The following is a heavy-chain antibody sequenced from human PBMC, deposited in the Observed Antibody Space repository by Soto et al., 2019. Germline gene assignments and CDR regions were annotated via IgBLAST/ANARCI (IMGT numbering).Heavy chain of an antibody. CDR3: ARGFLGDSSGYPQPNYYYGMDV. D-gene: IGHD3-22*01. CDR2: INHSGST. CDR1: GGSFSGYY. J-gene: IGHJ6*02. Sequence: SETLSLTCAVYGGSFSGYYWSWIRQPPGKGLEWIGEINHSGSTNYNPSLKSRVTISVDTSKNQFSLKLSSVTAADTAVYYCARGFLGDSSGYPQPNYYYGMDVWGQGTTVTVSS. V-gene: IGHV4-34*01.